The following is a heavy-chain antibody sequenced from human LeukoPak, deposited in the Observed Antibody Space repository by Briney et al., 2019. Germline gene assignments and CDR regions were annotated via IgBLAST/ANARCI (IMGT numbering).Heavy chain of an antibody. CDR3: VRDRERHY. CDR2: IYNSGST. Sequence: SETLSLTCTVSGGSISIYYWSWVRQPPGKGLEWIGYIYNSGSTTYNPSLKSRATISVDTSKNQFSLKLTSMTAADTAFYYCVRDRERHYWGRESWSPSPQ. D-gene: IGHD1-26*01. V-gene: IGHV4-59*01. CDR1: GGSISIYY. J-gene: IGHJ4*02.